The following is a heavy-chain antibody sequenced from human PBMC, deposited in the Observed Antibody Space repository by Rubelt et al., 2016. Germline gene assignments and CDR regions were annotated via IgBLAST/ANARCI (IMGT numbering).Heavy chain of an antibody. CDR3: ARDTQSRYCTNGVCYGDAFDI. J-gene: IGHJ3*02. V-gene: IGHV1-2*02. CDR2: INPNSGGT. CDR1: GYTFAGHY. D-gene: IGHD2-8*01. Sequence: GQLVQSGAEVKKPGASVKVSCKASGYTFAGHYMHWVRQAPGQGLEWMGWINPNSGGTNYAQKFQGRVTMTRDTSISTAYMELSRLRSDDTAVYYCARDTQSRYCTNGVCYGDAFDIWGQGTMVTVSS.